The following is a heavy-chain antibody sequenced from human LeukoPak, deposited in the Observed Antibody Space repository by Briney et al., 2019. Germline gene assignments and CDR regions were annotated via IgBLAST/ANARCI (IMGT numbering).Heavy chain of an antibody. V-gene: IGHV1-69*06. CDR1: GYTFTGYY. J-gene: IGHJ6*03. CDR2: IIPMFNTA. Sequence: GASVKVSCKASGYTFTGYYMHWVRQAPGQGLEWMGGIIPMFNTANYAQKFQGRVTITADKSTSTAYMDLSSLRSDDTAVYYCASMPVTTIPYYYYMDVWGKGSTVTVSS. CDR3: ASMPVTTIPYYYYMDV. D-gene: IGHD4-17*01.